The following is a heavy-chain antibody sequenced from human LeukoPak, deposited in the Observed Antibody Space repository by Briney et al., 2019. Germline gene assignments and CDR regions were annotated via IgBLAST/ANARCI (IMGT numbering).Heavy chain of an antibody. V-gene: IGHV1-58*02. CDR2: IVVGSGNT. Sequence: SVKVSCKASGFTFTSSAMQWVRQARGQRLEWIGWIVVGSGNTNYAQKFQERVTITRDMSTSTAYMELSSLRSEDTAVYYCAAETYDSSGYLAFDIWGQGTMVTVSS. J-gene: IGHJ3*02. D-gene: IGHD3-22*01. CDR1: GFTFTSSA. CDR3: AAETYDSSGYLAFDI.